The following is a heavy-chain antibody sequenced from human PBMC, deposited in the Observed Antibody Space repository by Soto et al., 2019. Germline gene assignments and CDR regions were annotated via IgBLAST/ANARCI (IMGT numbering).Heavy chain of an antibody. V-gene: IGHV5-51*01. CDR2: IYPGDSDT. D-gene: IGHD5-18*01. CDR1: GYSFPSYW. J-gene: IGHJ4*02. CDR3: ARLRPDTPPYGIDY. Sequence: LKISCKGSGYSFPSYWIAWVRQMPGKGLDWMGIIYPGDSDTRYSPSFQGQVTISADKSISTAYLQWSSLKASDTAMYYCARLRPDTPPYGIDYWGQGTLVTVSS.